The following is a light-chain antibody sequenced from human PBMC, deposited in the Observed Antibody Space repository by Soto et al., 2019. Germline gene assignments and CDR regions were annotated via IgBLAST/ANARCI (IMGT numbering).Light chain of an antibody. CDR2: GPS. CDR1: QDISNY. CDR3: QKYNSLPFT. Sequence: DIQMTQSPSSLSASLGDTVTITCRASQDISNYLAWFQQKPGEAPKLLIYGPSTLESGVPSRFSGGKSGTDFTLTISGLQPEDVAIYYCQKYNSLPFTFGPGTKVEIQ. J-gene: IGKJ3*01. V-gene: IGKV1-27*01.